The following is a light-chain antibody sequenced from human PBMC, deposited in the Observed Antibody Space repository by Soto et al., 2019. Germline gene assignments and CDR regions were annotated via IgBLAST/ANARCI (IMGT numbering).Light chain of an antibody. CDR2: AAS. CDR3: QQSYSTPRT. V-gene: IGKV1-39*01. Sequence: DIQMTQSPSSLSASVGDRVTITCRASQTIINYLNWYQQKPGKAPKLLIYAASTLQSGVPSRFSGSASGTDFTLSIGSLQPEDFATYYCQQSYSTPRTFGQGTKVEIK. CDR1: QTIINY. J-gene: IGKJ1*01.